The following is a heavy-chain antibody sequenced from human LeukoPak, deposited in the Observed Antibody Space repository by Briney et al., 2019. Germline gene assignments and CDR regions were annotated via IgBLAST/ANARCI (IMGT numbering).Heavy chain of an antibody. V-gene: IGHV3-30-3*01. CDR2: ISSDGSNK. D-gene: IGHD2-8*02. J-gene: IGHJ4*02. Sequence: GGSLRLSCAASGFTFSRYAMHWVRQAPAKGLEWVAVISSDGSNKYYADSVKGRFTISRDNSKNTLYLQLNSLRAEDTAVYYCARDTVAVGFDYWGQGTLVTVSS. CDR1: GFTFSRYA. CDR3: ARDTVAVGFDY.